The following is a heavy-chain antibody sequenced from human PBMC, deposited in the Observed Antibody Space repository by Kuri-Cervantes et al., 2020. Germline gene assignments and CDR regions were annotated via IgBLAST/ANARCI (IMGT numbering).Heavy chain of an antibody. CDR3: ARERRPCGGDCLDY. J-gene: IGHJ4*02. CDR1: GFSFSDNY. Sequence: GESLKISCAASGFSFSDNYMTWIRQAPGKGLEWVSSISSSSSYIYYADSVKGRFTISRDNAKNSVYLQMNSLRAEDTATYYCARERRPCGGDCLDYWGQGILVTVSS. V-gene: IGHV3-11*06. CDR2: ISSSSSYI. D-gene: IGHD2-21*01.